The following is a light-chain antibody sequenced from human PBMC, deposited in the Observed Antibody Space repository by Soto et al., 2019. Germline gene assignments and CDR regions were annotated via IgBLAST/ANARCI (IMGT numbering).Light chain of an antibody. CDR2: DAS. J-gene: IGKJ1*01. CDR3: QHYNSYSEA. V-gene: IGKV1-5*01. Sequence: DIQITQSPSTLSASVGDRVIITCRASQSLSSWLAWYQQKPGKAPKLLIYDASSLESGVPSRFSGSGSGTEFTLTISSLQPDDFATYYCQHYNSYSEAFGQGTKVDI. CDR1: QSLSSW.